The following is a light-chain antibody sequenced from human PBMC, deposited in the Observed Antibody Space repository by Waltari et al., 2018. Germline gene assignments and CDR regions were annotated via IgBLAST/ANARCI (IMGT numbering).Light chain of an antibody. J-gene: IGKJ5*01. CDR1: QDINRW. Sequence: DIQMTQSPSSVSASVGDRVTITCRASQDINRWLAWYQQKPRKAPNLLIYAACTLQPWVPSRFSVSGSGTDYTLTINSLQPEDFAIYYCQQADTFPLTFGQGTRLEIK. CDR3: QQADTFPLT. CDR2: AAC. V-gene: IGKV1D-12*01.